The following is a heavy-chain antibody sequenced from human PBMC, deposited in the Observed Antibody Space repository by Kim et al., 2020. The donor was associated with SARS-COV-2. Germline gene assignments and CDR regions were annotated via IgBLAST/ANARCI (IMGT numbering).Heavy chain of an antibody. J-gene: IGHJ2*01. CDR2: INTNTGNP. CDR3: ARSTAWGKDSSGYYYHWYFDL. Sequence: ASVKVSCKASGYTFTSYAMNWVRQAPGQGLEWMGWINTNTGNPTYAQGFTGRFVFSLDTSVSTAYLQISSLKAEDTAVYYCARSTAWGKDSSGYYYHWYFDLWGRGTLVTVSS. CDR1: GYTFTSYA. V-gene: IGHV7-4-1*02. D-gene: IGHD3-22*01.